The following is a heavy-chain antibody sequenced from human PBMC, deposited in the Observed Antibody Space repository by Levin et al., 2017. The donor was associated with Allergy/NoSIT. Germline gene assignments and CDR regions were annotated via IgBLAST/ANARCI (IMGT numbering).Heavy chain of an antibody. CDR3: ARFVVTPVSYFYMDV. D-gene: IGHD2-2*01. CDR2: ISTHNGNT. CDR1: GYTFKNYG. V-gene: IGHV1-18*01. J-gene: IGHJ6*03. Sequence: ASVKVSCKASGYTFKNYGISWVRQAPGQGLEWMGWISTHNGNTNYAQSFQGRVTMTTDTSTSTDDMELRSLISDDTAVYYCARFVVTPVSYFYMDVWGKGTTVTVSS.